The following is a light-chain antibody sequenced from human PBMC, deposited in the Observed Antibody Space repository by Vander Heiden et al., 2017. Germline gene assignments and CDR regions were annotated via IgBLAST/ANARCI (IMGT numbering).Light chain of an antibody. CDR1: SSDIGGYQD. CDR2: YVS. J-gene: IGLJ1*01. CDR3: CSYTTSSTLV. V-gene: IGLV2-14*03. Sequence: QSALTQPASVSGSPGQTIPVSRTGTSSDIGGYQDVTWYQQHPGNAPKVIIFYVSNRPSGISNLFSGSKSGNTAALTISGLQAEDDADYYCCSYTTSSTLVFGTGTKVTVL.